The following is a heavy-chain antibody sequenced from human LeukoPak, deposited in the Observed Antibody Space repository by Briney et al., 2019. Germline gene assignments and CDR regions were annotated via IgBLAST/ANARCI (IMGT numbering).Heavy chain of an antibody. Sequence: ASVNVSCKASGYTFTSYYIYWMRQAHGHGLDWMGLINPSGGRTNYAHKFQGRVTMTRDMSTSTVYMELRSLRSEDTAVYYCARGAHVRMYDSNHNCFDPGAREPWSPSPQ. J-gene: IGHJ5*02. CDR2: INPSGGRT. V-gene: IGHV1-46*01. CDR1: GYTFTSYY. CDR3: ARGAHVRMYDSNHNCFDP. D-gene: IGHD3-22*01.